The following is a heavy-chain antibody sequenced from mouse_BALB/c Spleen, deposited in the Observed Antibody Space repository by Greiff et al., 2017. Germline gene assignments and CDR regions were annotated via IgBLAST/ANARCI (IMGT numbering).Heavy chain of an antibody. J-gene: IGHJ2*01. V-gene: IGHV1-69*02. CDR2: IYPSDSYT. Sequence: QVQLQQPGAELVRPGASVKLSCKASGYTFTSYRINWVKQRPGQGLEWIGNIYPSDSYTNYNQKFKDKATLTVDKSSSTAYMQLSSPTSEDSAVYYCTRDGNYFDYWGQGTTLTVSS. D-gene: IGHD2-1*01. CDR1: GYTFTSYR. CDR3: TRDGNYFDY.